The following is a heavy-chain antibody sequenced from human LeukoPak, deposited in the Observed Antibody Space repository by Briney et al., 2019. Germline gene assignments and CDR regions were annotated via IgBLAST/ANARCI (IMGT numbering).Heavy chain of an antibody. D-gene: IGHD2-15*01. CDR2: INPNSGGT. CDR1: GYTFNDYY. J-gene: IGHJ4*02. V-gene: IGHV1-2*02. Sequence: ASVTLSFTASGYTFNDYYMHWVRQAPGQGLERMGWINPNSGGTNYAQKFQGRVTMTRDTSISTAYMELSRLRSDDTAVYYCASILASGGSYPFDYWGQGTLVTVSS. CDR3: ASILASGGSYPFDY.